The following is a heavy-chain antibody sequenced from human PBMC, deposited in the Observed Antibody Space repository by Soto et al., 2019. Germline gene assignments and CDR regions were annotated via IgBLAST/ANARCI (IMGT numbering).Heavy chain of an antibody. V-gene: IGHV4-59*01. CDR3: ARERRDYYDSSGYYLDYFDY. J-gene: IGHJ4*02. D-gene: IGHD3-22*01. CDR2: IYYSGST. CDR1: GGSISSYY. Sequence: SETLSLTCTVSGGSISSYYWSWIRQPPGKGLEWIGYIYYSGSTNYNPSLKSRVTISVDTSKNQFSLKLSSVTAADTAVYYCARERRDYYDSSGYYLDYFDYWGQGTLVTVSS.